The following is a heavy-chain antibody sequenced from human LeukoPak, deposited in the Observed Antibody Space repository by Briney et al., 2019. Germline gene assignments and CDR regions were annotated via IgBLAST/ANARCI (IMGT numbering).Heavy chain of an antibody. CDR1: GGSFSGYY. Sequence: SETLSLTCAVYGGSFSGYYCSWIRQPPGKGLGWIGEINHSGSTNYNPSLKSRVTISVDTSKNQFSLKLSSVTAADTAVYYCARVGIPYDFWSGYYYYYMDVWGKGTTVTVSS. V-gene: IGHV4-34*01. CDR2: INHSGST. CDR3: ARVGIPYDFWSGYYYYYMDV. D-gene: IGHD3-3*01. J-gene: IGHJ6*03.